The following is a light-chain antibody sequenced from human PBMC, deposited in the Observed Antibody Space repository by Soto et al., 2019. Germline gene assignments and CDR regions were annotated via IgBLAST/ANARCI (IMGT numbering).Light chain of an antibody. CDR3: LHDYTYPLT. V-gene: IGKV1-5*03. J-gene: IGKJ4*02. Sequence: DIQMTKSPFTLSASVGYRATIALRGRQSISWLAWYQQKPGKAPNLLIYKASSLESGVPSRFSGSGSGTEFTLTISSLQPDDFATYYCLHDYTYPLTFGGGTKVDI. CDR2: KAS. CDR1: QSISW.